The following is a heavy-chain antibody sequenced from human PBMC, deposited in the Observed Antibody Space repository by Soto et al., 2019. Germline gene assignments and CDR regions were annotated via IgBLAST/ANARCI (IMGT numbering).Heavy chain of an antibody. V-gene: IGHV3-48*01. D-gene: IGHD4-17*01. CDR1: GFTFSSYS. Sequence: GGSLRLSCAASGFTFSSYSMNWVRQAPGKGLEWVSYISSSSSTIYYADSVKGRFTISRDNAKNSLYLQMNSLRVGDTAVYYCARGGFYGDLVYFDYWGQGTLVTVSS. CDR3: ARGGFYGDLVYFDY. CDR2: ISSSSSTI. J-gene: IGHJ4*02.